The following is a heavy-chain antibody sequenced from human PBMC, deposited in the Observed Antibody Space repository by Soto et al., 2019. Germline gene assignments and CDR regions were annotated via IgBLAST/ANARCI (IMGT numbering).Heavy chain of an antibody. D-gene: IGHD5-12*01. V-gene: IGHV1-69*13. Sequence: GASVKVSCKASGGAFSSNAISWVRQAPGQGLEWMGGIIPFFGPGKYAQKFQGRVTITADESTSTAYMELSSLRSEDTAVYYCANSIVATIRGTLYYYYGMDVWGQGTTVTVSS. CDR2: IIPFFGPG. J-gene: IGHJ6*02. CDR3: ANSIVATIRGTLYYYYGMDV. CDR1: GGAFSSNA.